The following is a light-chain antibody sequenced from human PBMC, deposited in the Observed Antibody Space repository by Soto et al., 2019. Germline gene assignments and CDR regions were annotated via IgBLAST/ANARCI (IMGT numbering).Light chain of an antibody. V-gene: IGLV2-23*03. Sequence: QSVLTQPASVSGSPGQSITISCTGTSSDVGSYNLVSWYQQHPDKAPKLMIYEGSRRPSGVSNRFSGSKSGNTASLTISGLQAEDEADYYCCSYAGSSTFYVVFGGGTKLTVL. CDR3: CSYAGSSTFYVV. CDR2: EGS. J-gene: IGLJ2*01. CDR1: SSDVGSYNL.